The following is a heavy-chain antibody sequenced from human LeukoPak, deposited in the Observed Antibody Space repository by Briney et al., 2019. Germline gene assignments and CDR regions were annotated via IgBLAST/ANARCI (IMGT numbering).Heavy chain of an antibody. D-gene: IGHD6-13*01. CDR3: AKDEGFRAAAEGTPDY. Sequence: GRSLRLSCAASGFTFSSYNIHWVRQAPGKGLEGVALISYDGSNKYYADSVKGRFTISRDNSKDTLYLQMNSLRPEDTAVYYCAKDEGFRAAAEGTPDYWGQGTLVTVSS. CDR2: ISYDGSNK. J-gene: IGHJ4*02. V-gene: IGHV3-30*18. CDR1: GFTFSSYN.